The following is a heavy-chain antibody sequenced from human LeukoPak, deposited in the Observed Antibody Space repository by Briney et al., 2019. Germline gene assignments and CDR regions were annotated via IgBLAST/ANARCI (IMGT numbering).Heavy chain of an antibody. CDR2: INHSGST. Sequence: SETLSLTCTVSGGSISSSSYYWSWIRQPPGKGLEWIGEINHSGSTNYNPSLKSRVTISVDTSKNQFSLKLSSVTAADTAVYHCARDGIAVAGTGGGCFDYWGQGTLVTVSS. V-gene: IGHV4-39*07. J-gene: IGHJ4*02. CDR3: ARDGIAVAGTGGGCFDY. D-gene: IGHD6-19*01. CDR1: GGSISSSSYY.